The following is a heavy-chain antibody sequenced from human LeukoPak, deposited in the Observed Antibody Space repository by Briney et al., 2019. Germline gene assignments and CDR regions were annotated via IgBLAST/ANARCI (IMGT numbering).Heavy chain of an antibody. CDR2: ISGRGGST. V-gene: IGHV3-23*01. Sequence: PGGSLRLSCAASGFTFSSYAMSWVRQAPGKGLEWVSAISGRGGSTYYADSVKGRFTISRDNSKNTLYLQMNSLRAEDTAVYYCAKDRVGYYYDSSGYPDAFDIWGQGTMVTVSS. J-gene: IGHJ3*02. D-gene: IGHD3-22*01. CDR1: GFTFSSYA. CDR3: AKDRVGYYYDSSGYPDAFDI.